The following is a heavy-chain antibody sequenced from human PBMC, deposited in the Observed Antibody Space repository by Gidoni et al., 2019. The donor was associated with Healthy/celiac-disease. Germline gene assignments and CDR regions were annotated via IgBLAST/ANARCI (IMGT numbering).Heavy chain of an antibody. CDR3: ARDLARYSSSWSYYYYYYMDV. D-gene: IGHD6-13*01. Sequence: LVQSGAEVKKPGASVKVSCKASGYTFTSYAMHWVRQAPGQRLEWMGWINAGNGNTKYSQKFQGRVTITRDTSASTAYMELSSLRSEDTAVYYCARDLARYSSSWSYYYYYYMDVWGKGTTVTVSS. CDR2: INAGNGNT. V-gene: IGHV1-3*01. J-gene: IGHJ6*03. CDR1: GYTFTSYA.